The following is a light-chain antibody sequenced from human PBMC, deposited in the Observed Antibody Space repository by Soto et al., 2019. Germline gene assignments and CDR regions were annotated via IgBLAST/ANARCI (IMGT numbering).Light chain of an antibody. CDR3: QQYYSYPPYT. Sequence: AIRMTQSPSSFSASTGDRVTITCRASQGISSYLAWYQQKPWQAPKLLIYAASTLQSGVPSRFGGSGSGTYFTRTISCLQFEDFATYYCQQYYSYPPYTFGQGTKLEIK. J-gene: IGKJ2*01. CDR1: QGISSY. CDR2: AAS. V-gene: IGKV1-8*01.